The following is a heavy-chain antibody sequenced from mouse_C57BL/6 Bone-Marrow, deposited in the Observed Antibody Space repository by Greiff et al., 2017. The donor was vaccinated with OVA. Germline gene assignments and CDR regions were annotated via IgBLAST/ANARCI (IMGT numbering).Heavy chain of an antibody. J-gene: IGHJ2*01. CDR1: GYTFTSYW. Sequence: QVQLQQPGAELVKPGASVKMSCKASGYTFTSYWITWVKQRPGQGLEWIGDIYPGSGSTNYNEKFKSTATLTVDTSSSTAYMQLSSLTSEDSAVYYCTRWAAHPYYFDYWGQGTTLTVSS. CDR2: IYPGSGST. V-gene: IGHV1-55*01. CDR3: TRWAAHPYYFDY. D-gene: IGHD1-2*01.